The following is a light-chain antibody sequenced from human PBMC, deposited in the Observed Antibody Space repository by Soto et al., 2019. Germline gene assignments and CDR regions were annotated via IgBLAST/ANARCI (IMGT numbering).Light chain of an antibody. J-gene: IGKJ5*01. Sequence: IVLTQSPGTLSLSPGDRATLSCRASQRVSARYLAWYHQKPGQAPRLLIFGASDRATGIPDRFSGSWSGTDFTLTIDRLEPEDFAVYYCQQRSNWPPGVTFGQGTRLEI. CDR1: QRVSARY. CDR3: QQRSNWPPGVT. CDR2: GAS. V-gene: IGKV3D-20*02.